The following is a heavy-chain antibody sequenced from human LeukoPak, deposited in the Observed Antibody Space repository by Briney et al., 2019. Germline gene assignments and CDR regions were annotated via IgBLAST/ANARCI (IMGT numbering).Heavy chain of an antibody. Sequence: GGSLRLSCAASGFSFSTYGMHWVRQAPGKGLEWVAFIRYDGSNKFYADSVKGRFTISRDNSKNTLYLQMNSLRGEDTAVYYCAKGEYSSSSQVFDYWGQGTLVIVSS. D-gene: IGHD6-6*01. J-gene: IGHJ4*02. CDR1: GFSFSTYG. V-gene: IGHV3-30*02. CDR3: AKGEYSSSSQVFDY. CDR2: IRYDGSNK.